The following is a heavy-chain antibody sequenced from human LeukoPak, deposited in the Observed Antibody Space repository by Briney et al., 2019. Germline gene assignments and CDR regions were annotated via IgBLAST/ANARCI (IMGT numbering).Heavy chain of an antibody. Sequence: ASVKVSCEASGYIFTGYYMHWVRQAPGQGLEWMGWINPNSGGTNYAQKFQGRVTMTRDTSISTAYMELSRLRSDDTAVYYCARDLPMVRGVISSNWGQGTLVTVSS. V-gene: IGHV1-2*02. J-gene: IGHJ4*02. CDR3: ARDLPMVRGVISSN. CDR1: GYIFTGYY. D-gene: IGHD3-10*01. CDR2: INPNSGGT.